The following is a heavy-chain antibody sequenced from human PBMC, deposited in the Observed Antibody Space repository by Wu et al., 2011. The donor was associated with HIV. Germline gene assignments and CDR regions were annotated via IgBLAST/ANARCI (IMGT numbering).Heavy chain of an antibody. CDR2: IIPIFGTA. D-gene: IGHD4-11*01. CDR1: GSTFSSYA. Sequence: QVQLVQSGAEVKKPGSSVKVSCKASGSTFSSYAISWVRQAPGQGLEWMGGIIPIFGTANYAQKFQGRVTITTDKSTSTAYMELSSLRAEDTAVYYCASSDYSNYRWFDPVGPGNPGHRLL. J-gene: IGHJ5*02. CDR3: ASSDYSNYRWFDP. V-gene: IGHV1-69*05.